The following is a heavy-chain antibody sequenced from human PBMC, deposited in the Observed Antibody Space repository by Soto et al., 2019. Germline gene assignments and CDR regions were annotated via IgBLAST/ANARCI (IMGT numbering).Heavy chain of an antibody. CDR1: GYTFTGYY. CDR3: ARGGLGGRTWLQLWSPGFDY. D-gene: IGHD5-18*01. Sequence: QVQLVQSGAEVKKPGASVKVSCKASGYTFTGYYMHWVRQAPGQGLEWMGWINPNSGGTNYAQKFQGWVTMTRDTSISTAYMELSRLRSDDTAVYYCARGGLGGRTWLQLWSPGFDYWGQGTLVTVSS. V-gene: IGHV1-2*04. CDR2: INPNSGGT. J-gene: IGHJ4*02.